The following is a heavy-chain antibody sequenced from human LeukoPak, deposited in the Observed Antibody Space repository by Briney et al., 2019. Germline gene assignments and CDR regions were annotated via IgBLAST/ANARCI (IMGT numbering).Heavy chain of an antibody. J-gene: IGHJ4*02. CDR3: GVTFPHAFENDY. CDR1: GFTFSSYA. D-gene: IGHD2/OR15-2a*01. V-gene: IGHV3-30-3*01. Sequence: GGSLRLSCAASGFTFSSYAIHWVRQAPGKGLEWVAVISYDGSNKYYADSVKGRFTISRDNSKNTLYLQMNSLRAEDTAVYYCGVTFPHAFENDYWGQGTLVTVSS. CDR2: ISYDGSNK.